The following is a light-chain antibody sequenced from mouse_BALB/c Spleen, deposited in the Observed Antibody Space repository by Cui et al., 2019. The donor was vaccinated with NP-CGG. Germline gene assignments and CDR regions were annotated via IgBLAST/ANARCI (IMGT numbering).Light chain of an antibody. V-gene: IGLV1*01. CDR2: GTN. J-gene: IGLJ1*01. CDR3: ALWYSNHWV. CDR1: TGAITTNNY. Sequence: VVMPQAAALTTSPGETVTLTCRSSTGAITTNNYANWVQEKPDHLFTGLIGGTNNRAPGVPARFSGSLIGDKAALTITGAQTEDEAIYFCALWYSNHWVFGGGTKLTVL.